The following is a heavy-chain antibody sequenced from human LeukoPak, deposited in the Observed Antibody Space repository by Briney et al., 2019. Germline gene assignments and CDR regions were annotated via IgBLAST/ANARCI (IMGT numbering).Heavy chain of an antibody. V-gene: IGHV3-48*01. CDR2: ISSSSSSSTI. J-gene: IGHJ4*02. CDR3: ARDPRRLWFGEEGSHYFDY. D-gene: IGHD3-10*01. CDR1: GFTFSSYS. Sequence: GGSLRLSCAASGFTFSSYSMNWVRQAPGKGLEWVSYISSSSSSSTIYYADSVKGRFTISRDNAKNSLYLQMNSLRAEDTAVYYCARDPRRLWFGEEGSHYFDYWDQGTLVTVSS.